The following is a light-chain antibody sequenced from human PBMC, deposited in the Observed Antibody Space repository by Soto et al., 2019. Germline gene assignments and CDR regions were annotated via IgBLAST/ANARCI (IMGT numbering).Light chain of an antibody. CDR1: QSVRDRY. J-gene: IGKJ1*01. V-gene: IGKV3-20*01. CDR3: QQYGSSPGT. Sequence: EMVLTQSPGTLCLSPGERSTLPCRSSQSVRDRYLAWYQQKPGQSPSLLIYDTSTRATGVPDRFSGSGSGTDFALTISRVEPEDFAIYFCQQYGSSPGTFGQGTKVDIK. CDR2: DTS.